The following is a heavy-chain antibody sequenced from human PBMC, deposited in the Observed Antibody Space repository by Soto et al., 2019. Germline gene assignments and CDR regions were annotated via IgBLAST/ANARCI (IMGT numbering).Heavy chain of an antibody. J-gene: IGHJ4*02. CDR3: ARYRGYFDY. CDR2: IGRTGSPK. V-gene: IGHV3-48*01. Sequence: GGTLRLSCAASGFSFSSYNINWVRQAPGKGLEWDSYIGRTGSPKYYADSVMGRFTISRDNAKNSLYLQMNSLRAEDTAVYYCARYRGYFDYWGQGTLVTVSS. CDR1: GFSFSSYN.